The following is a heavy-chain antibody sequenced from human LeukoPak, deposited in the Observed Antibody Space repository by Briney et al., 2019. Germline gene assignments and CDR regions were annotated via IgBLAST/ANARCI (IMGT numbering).Heavy chain of an antibody. CDR3: ATSYDFWSGYALRAFDI. J-gene: IGHJ3*02. Sequence: GRSLRLSCAASGFTFSSYAMSWVRQAPGKGLEWVSAISGGGGSTYYADSVKGRFTISRDNSKNTLYLQMNSLRAEDTAVYYCATSYDFWSGYALRAFDIWGQGTMVTVSS. CDR2: ISGGGGST. D-gene: IGHD3-3*01. V-gene: IGHV3-23*01. CDR1: GFTFSSYA.